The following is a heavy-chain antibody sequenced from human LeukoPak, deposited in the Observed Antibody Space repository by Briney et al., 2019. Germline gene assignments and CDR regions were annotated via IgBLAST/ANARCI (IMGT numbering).Heavy chain of an antibody. CDR3: ARGTIFGVVISNWFDP. CDR1: GFTFSSYS. J-gene: IGHJ5*02. V-gene: IGHV3-21*01. Sequence: PGGSLRLSCAASGFTFSSYSMNWVRQAPGKGLEWVSSISSSSSYIYYADSVKGRFTISRDNAKNSLYLQMNGLRAEDTAVYYCARGTIFGVVISNWFDPWGQGTLVTVSS. CDR2: ISSSSSYI. D-gene: IGHD3-3*01.